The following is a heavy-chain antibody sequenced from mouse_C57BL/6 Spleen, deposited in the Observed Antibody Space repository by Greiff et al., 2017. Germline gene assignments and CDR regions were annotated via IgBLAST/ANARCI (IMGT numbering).Heavy chain of an antibody. CDR3: ARSTAGGFDY. J-gene: IGHJ2*01. Sequence: QVTLKESGPGILQPSQTLSLTCSFSGFSLSTFGMGVGWIRQPSGKGLEWLAHIWWGHDKYYNPALKRRLTISKDTSKKQVFLKIANVYTADTATYYCARSTAGGFDYWGQGTTLTVSS. D-gene: IGHD2-1*01. CDR1: GFSLSTFGMG. V-gene: IGHV8-8*01. CDR2: IWWGHDK.